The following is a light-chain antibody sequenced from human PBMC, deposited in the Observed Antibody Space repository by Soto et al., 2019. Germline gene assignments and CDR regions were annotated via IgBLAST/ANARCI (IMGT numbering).Light chain of an antibody. CDR1: QSLLSSADNLNY. CDR3: HQHYSTPIT. CDR2: WAS. Sequence: DIVLTPSPDSLAVSLAERATISCKSSQSLLSSADNLNYLAWFQQKPGQPPKLLIYWASTRESGVPDRFSGSGSGTDFSLTITTLQAEDVATYYCHQHYSTPITFGQGTRLEIK. V-gene: IGKV4-1*01. J-gene: IGKJ5*01.